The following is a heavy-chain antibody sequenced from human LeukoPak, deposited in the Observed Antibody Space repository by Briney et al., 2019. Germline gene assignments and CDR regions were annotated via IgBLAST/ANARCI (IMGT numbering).Heavy chain of an antibody. V-gene: IGHV4-59*12. D-gene: IGHD5-18*01. CDR1: GGSISSDY. J-gene: IGHJ4*02. CDR3: ARGRGYTAMVREVYYFDY. CDR2: MYYSGST. Sequence: PSETLSLTCTVSGGSISSDYWSWIRQPPGKGLEWIGYMYYSGSTNYNPSLKSRVTISVDTSKNQFSLKLSSVTAADTAVYYCARGRGYTAMVREVYYFDYWGQGTLVTVSS.